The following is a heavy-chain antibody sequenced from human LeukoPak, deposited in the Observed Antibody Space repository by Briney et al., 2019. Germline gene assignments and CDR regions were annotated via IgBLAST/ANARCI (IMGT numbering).Heavy chain of an antibody. CDR2: ISSSSSYI. CDR1: GFTFSSYS. V-gene: IGHV3-21*01. D-gene: IGHD6-13*01. Sequence: GGSLRLSCAASGFTFSSYSMNWVRQAPGKGLEWVSSISSSSSYIYYADSVKGRFTISRDNAKNSLYLQMNSLRAEDTAVYYCAIFSSSWYSDFDYWGQGTLVTVSS. CDR3: AIFSSSWYSDFDY. J-gene: IGHJ4*02.